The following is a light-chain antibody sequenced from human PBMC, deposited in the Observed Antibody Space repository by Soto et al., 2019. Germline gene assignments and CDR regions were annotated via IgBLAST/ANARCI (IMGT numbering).Light chain of an antibody. V-gene: IGKV1-5*01. CDR2: DAS. CDR3: QQYNTYST. CDR1: QTIRSW. Sequence: DIQMTQSPSTLSASVGDRVTITCRASQTIRSWLAWYQQKPGKAPKLLIYDASSLESGVPSRFSGSGSGTEFTLTINSLQPDDFATYYCQQYNTYSTFGQGTKLEIK. J-gene: IGKJ2*01.